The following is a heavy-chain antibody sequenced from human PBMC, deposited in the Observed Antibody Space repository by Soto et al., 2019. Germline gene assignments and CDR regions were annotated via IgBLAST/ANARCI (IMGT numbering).Heavy chain of an antibody. J-gene: IGHJ4*02. V-gene: IGHV3-48*03. Sequence: EVQLVESGGGLVQPGGSLRLSCAASGFTFSSYEMNWVRQAPGKGLEWVSYISSSGSTIYYADSVKGRFTISRDNAKNSLYLQMNSLRAEDTTVYYCASLPTPSGVYWGQGTLVTVSS. CDR2: ISSSGSTI. D-gene: IGHD2-2*01. CDR1: GFTFSSYE. CDR3: ASLPTPSGVY.